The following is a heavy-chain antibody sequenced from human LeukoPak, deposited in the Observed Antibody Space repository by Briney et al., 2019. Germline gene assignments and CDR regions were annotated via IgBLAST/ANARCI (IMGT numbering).Heavy chain of an antibody. V-gene: IGHV3-66*02. D-gene: IGHD2-2*01. CDR1: GFTFSDYY. Sequence: GGSLRLSCAASGFTFSDYYMSLIRQAPGKGLEWVSLIYSGGDTYYADSVKGRFTISRDNSKNTLYLQMDSLRTEDTAVYYCATRYCSSTSCYRGAFDIWGQGTMVTVSS. J-gene: IGHJ3*02. CDR3: ATRYCSSTSCYRGAFDI. CDR2: IYSGGDT.